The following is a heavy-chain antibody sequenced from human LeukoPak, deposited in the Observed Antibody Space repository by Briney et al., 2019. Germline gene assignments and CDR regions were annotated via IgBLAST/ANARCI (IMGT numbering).Heavy chain of an antibody. D-gene: IGHD4-17*01. J-gene: IGHJ4*02. Sequence: GGSLRLSCAASGFTVSSNYMNWVRQAPGKGLEWVSVIYSGGSTYYSDSAEERFTISTDNSKITLFLQMNSLRAEDTDVYSCAREEVTRNYFDYWGQGTLVTVSS. CDR3: AREEVTRNYFDY. CDR1: GFTVSSNY. V-gene: IGHV3-53*01. CDR2: IYSGGST.